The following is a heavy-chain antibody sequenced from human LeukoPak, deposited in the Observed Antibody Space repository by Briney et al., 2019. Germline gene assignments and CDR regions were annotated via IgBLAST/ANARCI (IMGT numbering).Heavy chain of an antibody. J-gene: IGHJ4*02. Sequence: PGRSLRLSCAASGLTFSSYAMHWVRQAPGKGLEWVAVISYDGSNKYYADSVKGRFTISRDNSKNTLYLQMNSLRAEDTAVYYCAREVSQYYYDSSGYFDYWGQGTLVTVSS. CDR3: AREVSQYYYDSSGYFDY. CDR1: GLTFSSYA. CDR2: ISYDGSNK. V-gene: IGHV3-30*04. D-gene: IGHD3-22*01.